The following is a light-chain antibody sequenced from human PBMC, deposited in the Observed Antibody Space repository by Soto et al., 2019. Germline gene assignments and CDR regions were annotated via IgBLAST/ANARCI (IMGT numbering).Light chain of an antibody. Sequence: QSALTQPASVSGSPGQSITISCSGTPSDIGAYNYVSWYQHLPGKAPKVIIYDVTNRPSGVSSRFSGSKSGTTASLTISGIQAEDEANYYCGSYTISSTLMIFGGGTQLTVL. CDR1: PSDIGAYNY. CDR2: DVT. CDR3: GSYTISSTLMI. J-gene: IGLJ2*01. V-gene: IGLV2-14*03.